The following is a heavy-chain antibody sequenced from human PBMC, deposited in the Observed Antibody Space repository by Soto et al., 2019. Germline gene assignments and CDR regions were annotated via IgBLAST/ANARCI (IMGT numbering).Heavy chain of an antibody. CDR1: GGTFSSYA. CDR2: IIPSFGTP. V-gene: IGHV1-69*12. Sequence: QVQLVQSGAEVKKPGSSVKVSCKASGGTFSSYAISWVRQAPGQGPEWMGGIIPSFGTPDYAQKFQGRVTITAYESTSTAYMELRSLRSEDTAVYYCARQTTVTPSYYYGMDVWGQGTTVTVSS. D-gene: IGHD4-4*01. J-gene: IGHJ6*02. CDR3: ARQTTVTPSYYYGMDV.